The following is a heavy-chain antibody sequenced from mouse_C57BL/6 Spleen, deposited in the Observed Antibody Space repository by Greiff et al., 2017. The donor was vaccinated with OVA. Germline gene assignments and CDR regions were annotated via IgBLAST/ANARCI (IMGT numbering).Heavy chain of an antibody. J-gene: IGHJ2*01. CDR1: GFTFRSYG. Sequence: EVKLMESGGDLVKPGGSLKLSCAASGFTFRSYGMSWVRQTPDTRLEWVATISSGGSYPYYPDSVKGRFTISRDNAKNTLYLHMSRRKSEDTAMYYCAREGGVDYWGQGTTLTVSA. CDR3: AREGGVDY. CDR2: ISSGGSYP. V-gene: IGHV5-6*01. D-gene: IGHD1-1*02.